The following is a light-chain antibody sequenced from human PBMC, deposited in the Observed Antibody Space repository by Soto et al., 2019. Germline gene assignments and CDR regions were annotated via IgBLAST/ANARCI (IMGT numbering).Light chain of an antibody. CDR1: QSISSW. CDR3: QQYYSYSGT. J-gene: IGKJ1*01. Sequence: DIQMTQSPSTLSASVGDRVTITCRASQSISSWLAWYQQKPGKAPKLLIYKASNLEGGVPSRFSGSGSGTEFTLTISSLRPDDFATYYCQQYYSYSGTFGQGTKVEIK. V-gene: IGKV1-5*03. CDR2: KAS.